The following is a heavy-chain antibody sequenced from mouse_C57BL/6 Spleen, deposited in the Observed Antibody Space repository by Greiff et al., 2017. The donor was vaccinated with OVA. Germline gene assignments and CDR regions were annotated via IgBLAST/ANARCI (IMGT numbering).Heavy chain of an antibody. CDR2: IDPSDSYT. CDR1: GYTFTSYW. D-gene: IGHD1-1*01. J-gene: IGHJ2*01. CDR3: ARAPITTVVATKDY. Sequence: QVQLQQPGAELVKPGASVKLSCKASGYTFTSYWMQWVKQRPGQGLEWIGEIDPSDSYTNYNQKFKGKATLTVDTSSSTAYMQLSSLTSEDSAVYDCARAPITTVVATKDYWGQGTTLTVSS. V-gene: IGHV1-50*01.